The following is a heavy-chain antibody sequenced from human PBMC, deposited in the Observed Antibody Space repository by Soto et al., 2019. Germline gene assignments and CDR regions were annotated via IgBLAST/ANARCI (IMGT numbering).Heavy chain of an antibody. CDR3: ARSVAGSGLFDY. Sequence: GSLRLSCAASGFTFDSYWMSWVRQAPGKGLEWVANIKQDGDEKYYVDSVKGRFTISRDNAKNSLYLQMNSLRAEDTAVYYCARSVAGSGLFDYWGQGTLVTVSS. V-gene: IGHV3-7*03. J-gene: IGHJ4*02. D-gene: IGHD2-15*01. CDR2: IKQDGDEK. CDR1: GFTFDSYW.